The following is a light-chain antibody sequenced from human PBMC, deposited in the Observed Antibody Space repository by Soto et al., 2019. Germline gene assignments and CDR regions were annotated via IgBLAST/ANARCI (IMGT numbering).Light chain of an antibody. CDR2: DAS. Sequence: DIQMTQSPSTLSASVGDTVTVTCRASQSVSGWLAWYQQKPGEDPKLLIYDASALPRGVPSRFSGSGSGTKFTLTIASLHPDEFATYDCQQYETFSGTFGPGTKVELK. J-gene: IGKJ1*01. CDR3: QQYETFSGT. V-gene: IGKV1-5*01. CDR1: QSVSGW.